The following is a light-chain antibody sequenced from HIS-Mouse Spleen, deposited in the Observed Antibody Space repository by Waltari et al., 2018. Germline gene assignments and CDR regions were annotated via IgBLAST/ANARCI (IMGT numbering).Light chain of an antibody. V-gene: IGLV2-23*01. CDR1: SRDVGRFNL. CDR3: CSYAGSSTWV. CDR2: EGS. Sequence: QSALTQPASGSGSPGHANTISCTGTSRDVGRFNLVYWYQQPPGKAPKPMIYEGSKRPSGVSNRFSGSKSGNTASLTISGLQAEDEADYYCCSYAGSSTWVFGGGTKLTVL. J-gene: IGLJ3*02.